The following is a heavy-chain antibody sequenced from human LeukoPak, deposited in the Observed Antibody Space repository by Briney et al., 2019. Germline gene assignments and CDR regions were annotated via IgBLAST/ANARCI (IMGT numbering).Heavy chain of an antibody. V-gene: IGHV4-61*05. J-gene: IGHJ4*02. CDR1: GGSISSSSYY. Sequence: PSEALSLTCTVSGGSISSSSYYWGWIRQPPGKGLEWIGYIYYSGSTNYNPSLKSRVTISVDTSKNQFSLKLSSVTAADTAVYYCARCASGYLFDYWGQGTLVTVSS. D-gene: IGHD3-22*01. CDR2: IYYSGST. CDR3: ARCASGYLFDY.